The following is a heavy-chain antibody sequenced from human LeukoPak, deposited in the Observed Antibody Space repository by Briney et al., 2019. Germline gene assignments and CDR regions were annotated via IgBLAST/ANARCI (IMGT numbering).Heavy chain of an antibody. J-gene: IGHJ4*02. CDR3: ARVQYSYGYDGSFY. Sequence: GGSLRLSCTASGLIFSTYKMTWVRQAPGKGLEWVSTISGSGGSTYYADSVKGRFTFSRDNSKNTLYLQMNSLRGDDTAVYYCARVQYSYGYDGSFYWGQGTLVTVSS. V-gene: IGHV3-23*01. CDR2: ISGSGGST. D-gene: IGHD5-18*01. CDR1: GLIFSTYK.